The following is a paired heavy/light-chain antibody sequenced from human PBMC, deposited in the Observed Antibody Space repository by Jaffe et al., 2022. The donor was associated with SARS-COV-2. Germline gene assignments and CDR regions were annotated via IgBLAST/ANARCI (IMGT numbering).Light chain of an antibody. CDR3: MQALQTSYT. CDR1: QSLLHSNGYKY. Sequence: DIVMTQSPLSLPVTPGEPASISCRSSQSLLHSNGYKYLDWYVQKPGRSPQLLIYLGSNRASGVPDRISGSGSGTDFTLKISRVEAEDVGVYYCMQALQTSYTFGQGTKLELK. CDR2: LGS. V-gene: IGKV2-28*01. J-gene: IGKJ2*01.
Heavy chain of an antibody. J-gene: IGHJ3*02. CDR1: GGSVNSGGYY. V-gene: IGHV4-31*03. CDR2: ITYRGTS. D-gene: IGHD3-22*01. Sequence: QVQLQESGPGLVKPSQTLSLICTVSGGSVNSGGYYWTWIRQLPEQGLEWIGFITYRGTSNYKPSLKSRVTMSVDTSKNQFSLNLTSVTAADTAVYFCASFDSDLNGYDIWGQGTKVTVSS. CDR3: ASFDSDLNGYDI.